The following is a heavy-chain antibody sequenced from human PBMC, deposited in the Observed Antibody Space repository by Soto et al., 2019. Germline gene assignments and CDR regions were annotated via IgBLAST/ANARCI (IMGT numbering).Heavy chain of an antibody. V-gene: IGHV1-2*04. J-gene: IGHJ3*02. CDR2: INPNSGGT. CDR1: GYTFTGYY. D-gene: IGHD7-27*01. CDR3: ARLAGDRADAFDI. Sequence: ASVKVSCKASGYTFTGYYMHWVRQAPGQGLEWMGWINPNSGGTNYAQKFQGWVTMTRDMSISTAYMELSRLRSDDTAVYYCARLAGDRADAFDIWGQGTMVTVSS.